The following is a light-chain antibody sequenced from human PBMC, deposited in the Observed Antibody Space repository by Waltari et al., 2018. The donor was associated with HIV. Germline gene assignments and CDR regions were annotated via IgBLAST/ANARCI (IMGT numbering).Light chain of an antibody. Sequence: EVVMTQSPATLSVSPGALAALACSASPSVSRHLAWYQQQPGQPPRMLIYAASTRGYGVPVRISGTGSGTEFTLTISSLQSEDFAVYYCQQDDDWRRTFGQGTRVEIK. J-gene: IGKJ1*01. V-gene: IGKV3-15*01. CDR2: AAS. CDR1: PSVSRH. CDR3: QQDDDWRRT.